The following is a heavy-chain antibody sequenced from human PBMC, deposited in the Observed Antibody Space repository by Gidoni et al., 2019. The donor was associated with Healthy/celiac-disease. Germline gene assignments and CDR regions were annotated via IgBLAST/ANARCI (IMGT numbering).Heavy chain of an antibody. J-gene: IGHJ6*02. V-gene: IGHV3-9*01. Sequence: EVQLVESGGGLVQPGRSLRLSCADSGFTFDDYAMHWVRQAPGKGLEWVSGISWNSGSIGYADSVKGRFTISRDNAKNSLYLQMNSLRAEDTALYYCAKDVRTRYYYGMDVWGQGTTVTVSS. D-gene: IGHD1-7*01. CDR1: GFTFDDYA. CDR2: ISWNSGSI. CDR3: AKDVRTRYYYGMDV.